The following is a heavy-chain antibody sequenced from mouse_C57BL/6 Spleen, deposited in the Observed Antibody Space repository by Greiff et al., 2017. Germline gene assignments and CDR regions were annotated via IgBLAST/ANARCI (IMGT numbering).Heavy chain of an antibody. CDR1: GFTFSSYA. Sequence: EVQLQESGGGLVKPGGSLKLSCAASGFTFSSYAMSWVRQTPEKRLEWVATISDGGSYTYYPDNVKGRFTISRDNAKNNLYLQMSHLKSEDTAMYYCARDFITTVVAHWYFDVWGTGTTVTVSS. V-gene: IGHV5-4*01. CDR3: ARDFITTVVAHWYFDV. J-gene: IGHJ1*03. CDR2: ISDGGSYT. D-gene: IGHD1-1*01.